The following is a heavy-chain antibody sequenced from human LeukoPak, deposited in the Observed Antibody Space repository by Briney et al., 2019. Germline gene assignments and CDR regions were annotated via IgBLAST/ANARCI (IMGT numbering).Heavy chain of an antibody. CDR3: ARATVIGNAPVPGYMDV. V-gene: IGHV3-13*01. D-gene: IGHD2-21*01. J-gene: IGHJ6*03. CDR2: IGTIGDT. Sequence: PGGSLRLSCAASGFTFSTYDMHWVRQVSGKGLEWVSSIGTIGDTFYPGSVKGRFTISRENAKNSLYLQMNGLRARDTAVYYCARATVIGNAPVPGYMDVWGKGTTVTVSS. CDR1: GFTFSTYD.